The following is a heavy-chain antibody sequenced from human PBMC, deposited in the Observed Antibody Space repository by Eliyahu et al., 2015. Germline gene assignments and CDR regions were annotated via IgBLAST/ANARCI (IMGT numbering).Heavy chain of an antibody. Sequence: QVRLVQSGAEVKRPGASVKVSCKASGYTFTDYSIHXGRQAPGPGPEWMGWINPNSGGTNYAQKFQGRVTMTRDTSISTAYMELTRLRSDDTAVYYCARAFEWTAVVTGGGWGAYFDNWGQGTLVTVSS. J-gene: IGHJ4*02. CDR1: GYTFTDYS. CDR2: INPNSGGT. D-gene: IGHD4-23*01. V-gene: IGHV1-2*02. CDR3: ARAFEWTAVVTGGGWGAYFDN.